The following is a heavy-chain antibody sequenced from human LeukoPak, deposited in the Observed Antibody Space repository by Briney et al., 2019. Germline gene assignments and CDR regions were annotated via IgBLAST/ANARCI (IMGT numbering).Heavy chain of an antibody. CDR3: ARAPLGVLRFLEWLITIDY. CDR2: INPNSGGT. J-gene: IGHJ4*02. Sequence: GASVKVSCKASGYTFTSYYMHWVRQAPGQGLEWMGWINPNSGGTNYAQKFQGRVTMTRDTSISTAYMELSRLRSDDTAVYYCARAPLGVLRFLEWLITIDYWGQGTLVTVSS. V-gene: IGHV1-2*02. CDR1: GYTFTSYY. D-gene: IGHD3-3*01.